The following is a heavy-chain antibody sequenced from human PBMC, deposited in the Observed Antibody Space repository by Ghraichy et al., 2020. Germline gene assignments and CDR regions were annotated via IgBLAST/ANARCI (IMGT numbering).Heavy chain of an antibody. CDR2: IRSNADGETT. J-gene: IGHJ4*02. Sequence: GGSLRLSCAASGFSFSHFWMSWVRHIPGRGLEWVGRIRSNADGETTDYSVPVKGRFAIARDDPTNMMYLQLNSLNTEDTGVYFCVQHGARHFDSWGQGAQVTVSS. CDR3: VQHGARHFDS. D-gene: IGHD4-17*01. V-gene: IGHV3-15*01. CDR1: GFSFSHFW.